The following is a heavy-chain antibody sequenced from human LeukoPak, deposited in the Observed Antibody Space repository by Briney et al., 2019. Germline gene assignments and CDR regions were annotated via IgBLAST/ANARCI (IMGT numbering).Heavy chain of an antibody. CDR1: GGSISSGDYY. J-gene: IGHJ6*02. CDR3: ARGVPLYCSGGSCYLPYYYGMDV. V-gene: IGHV4-30-4*01. CDR2: IYYSGST. D-gene: IGHD2-15*01. Sequence: SETLSLTCTVSGGSISSGDYYWSWIRQPPGKGLEWIGYIYYSGSTYYNPSLKSRVTISVDTSKNQFSLKLSSVTAADTAVYYCARGVPLYCSGGSCYLPYYYGMDVWGQGTTVTVSS.